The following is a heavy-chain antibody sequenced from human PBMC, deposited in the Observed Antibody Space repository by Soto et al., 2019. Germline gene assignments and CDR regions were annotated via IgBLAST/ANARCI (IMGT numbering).Heavy chain of an antibody. Sequence: PSQTLSLTCAISGDSVSSNSAAWNWIRQSPSRGLEWLGRTYYRSKGYNDYAVSVKSRVTISVDSSKNQFSLRLSSVTAADTAVYFCARRKSGYCSGSSCPSDYYYYYMDVWGKGTTVTVSS. D-gene: IGHD2-2*01. J-gene: IGHJ6*03. CDR3: ARRKSGYCSGSSCPSDYYYYYMDV. CDR2: TYYRSKGYN. CDR1: GDSVSSNSAA. V-gene: IGHV6-1*01.